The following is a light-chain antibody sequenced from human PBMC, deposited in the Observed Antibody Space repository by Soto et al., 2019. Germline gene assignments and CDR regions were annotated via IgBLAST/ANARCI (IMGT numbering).Light chain of an antibody. V-gene: IGLV2-11*01. J-gene: IGLJ1*01. CDR3: SSYAGSYVYV. Sequence: QSALTQPRSVSGSPGQSITIPCTGTSSDVGAYNYVSWYQQHAGKGPKLIIYDVSERPSGVPGRFSASKSGNTASLTISGLRAEDEADYYCSSYAGSYVYVFGSGTKLTVL. CDR1: SSDVGAYNY. CDR2: DVS.